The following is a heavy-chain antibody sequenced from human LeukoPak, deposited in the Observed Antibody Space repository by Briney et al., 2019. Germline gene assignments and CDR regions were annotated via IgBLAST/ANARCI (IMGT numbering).Heavy chain of an antibody. J-gene: IGHJ4*02. CDR2: IYPGDSDT. V-gene: IGHV5-51*01. D-gene: IGHD2-2*01. CDR3: ARALRCSSTSCSYYFDY. Sequence: HGESLKISCKGSGYSFTSYWIGWVRQMPGKGLEWMEIIYPGDSDTRYSPSFQGQVTISADKSISTAYLQWSSLKASDTAMYYCARALRCSSTSCSYYFDYWGQGTLVTVSS. CDR1: GYSFTSYW.